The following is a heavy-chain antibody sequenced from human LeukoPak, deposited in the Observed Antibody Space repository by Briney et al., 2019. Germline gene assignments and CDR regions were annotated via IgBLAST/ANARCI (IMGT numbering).Heavy chain of an antibody. J-gene: IGHJ6*02. V-gene: IGHV1-69*04. CDR3: ARDSYGMDV. CDR2: IIPILGIA. Sequence: SVKVSCKASGGTFSSYAISGVRQAPGQGLEWMGRIIPILGIANYAQKFQGRVTITADKSTSTAYMELSSLRSEDTAVYYSARDSYGMDVWGQGTTVTVSS. CDR1: GGTFSSYA.